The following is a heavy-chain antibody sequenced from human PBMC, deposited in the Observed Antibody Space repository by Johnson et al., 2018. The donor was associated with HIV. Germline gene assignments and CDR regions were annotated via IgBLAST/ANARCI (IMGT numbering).Heavy chain of an antibody. CDR2: ISYDGSNK. CDR3: AKDMSGYDDAFDI. Sequence: QVQLVESGGGVVQPGRSLRLSCAASGFTFSSYAMHWVRQAPGKGLEWVAVISYDGSNKYYADSVKGRFTISRDNSKNTLYLQMNSLRAEDTALYYCAKDMSGYDDAFDIWGQGTMVTVSS. V-gene: IGHV3-30*04. CDR1: GFTFSSYA. J-gene: IGHJ3*02. D-gene: IGHD5-12*01.